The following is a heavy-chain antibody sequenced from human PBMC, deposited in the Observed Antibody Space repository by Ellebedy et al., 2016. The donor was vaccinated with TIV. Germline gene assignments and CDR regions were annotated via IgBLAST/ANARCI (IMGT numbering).Heavy chain of an antibody. CDR3: AKEVYGDHPGYYNYGMDV. CDR1: GFTFSNFA. CDR2: VSGSTLST. V-gene: IGHV3-23*01. Sequence: GGSLRLSCAASGFTFSNFAMSWVRQAPGKGLEWVSTVSGSTLSTYYADSVKGRFTISRDNSKNTVYLQMNSLRAEDAAVYYCAKEVYGDHPGYYNYGMDVWGQGTTVTVSS. J-gene: IGHJ6*02. D-gene: IGHD4-17*01.